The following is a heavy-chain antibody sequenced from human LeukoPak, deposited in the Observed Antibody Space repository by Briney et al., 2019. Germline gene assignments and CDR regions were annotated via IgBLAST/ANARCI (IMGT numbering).Heavy chain of an antibody. J-gene: IGHJ4*02. CDR3: ARTWVGYCGGDCYYD. CDR2: MNPNNGNT. CDR1: GYTFTSYY. Sequence: ASVKVSCKASGYTFTSYYMHWVRQATGQGLEWMGWMNPNNGNTGYAQKFQGRVTITRNTSISTAYMELSSLRSDDTAVYYCARTWVGYCGGDCYYDWGQGTLVTVSS. V-gene: IGHV1-8*03. D-gene: IGHD2-21*02.